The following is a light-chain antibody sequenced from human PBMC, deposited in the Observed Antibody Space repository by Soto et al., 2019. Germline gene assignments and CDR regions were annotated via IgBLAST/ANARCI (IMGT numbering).Light chain of an antibody. CDR3: QQSYSTLMVT. J-gene: IGKJ4*01. V-gene: IGKV1-39*01. CDR1: QSISSY. CDR2: AAS. Sequence: DIQMTQSPSSLSASVGDRVTITCRASQSISSYLNWYQHKPGKAPKLLISAASSLQSGVPSRFSGSGSGTDFTLTISSLQPEDFATYYCQQSYSTLMVTFGGGTKVEIK.